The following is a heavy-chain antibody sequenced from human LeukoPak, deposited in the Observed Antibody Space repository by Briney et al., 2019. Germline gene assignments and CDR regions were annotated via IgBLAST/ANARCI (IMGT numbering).Heavy chain of an antibody. CDR1: GGTFSSYA. CDR2: IIPIFGTA. V-gene: IGHV1-69*13. CDR3: ASHSSSWEPYYYGMDV. D-gene: IGHD6-13*01. Sequence: GGSVKVSCKASGGTFSSYAISWVRQAPGQGLEWMGGIIPIFGTANYAQKFQGRVTITADESTSTAYMELSSLRSEDTAVYYCASHSSSWEPYYYGMDVWGQGTTVTVSS. J-gene: IGHJ6*02.